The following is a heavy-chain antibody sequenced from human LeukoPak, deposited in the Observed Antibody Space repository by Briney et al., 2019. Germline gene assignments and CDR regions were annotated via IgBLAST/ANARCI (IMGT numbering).Heavy chain of an antibody. Sequence: SETLSLTCTVSGGSISSYYWSWIRQPPGKVLEWIGYIYYSGSTNYNPSLKSRVTISVDTSKNQFSLKLSSVTAADTAVYYCGAQQLVRGYYYYYMDVWGKGTTVTVSS. CDR1: GGSISSYY. J-gene: IGHJ6*03. CDR3: GAQQLVRGYYYYYMDV. D-gene: IGHD6-13*01. CDR2: IYYSGST. V-gene: IGHV4-59*01.